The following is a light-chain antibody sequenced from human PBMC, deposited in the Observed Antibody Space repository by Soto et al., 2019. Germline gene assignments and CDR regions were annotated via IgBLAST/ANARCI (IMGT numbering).Light chain of an antibody. CDR3: QQYGNWPRT. V-gene: IGKV3-20*01. CDR2: GIS. Sequence: EIVLTQSPGTLSLSPGERATLSCRASQSVTSNYLAWYQQKPGQAPRLLIYGISSRATGIPDRFSGSGSGTDFTLTISRLEPEDFAVYYCQQYGNWPRTFGQGTKVDIK. J-gene: IGKJ1*01. CDR1: QSVTSNY.